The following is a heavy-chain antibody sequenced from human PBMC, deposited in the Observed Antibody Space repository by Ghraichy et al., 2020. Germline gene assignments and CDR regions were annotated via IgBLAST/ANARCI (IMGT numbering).Heavy chain of an antibody. CDR1: GFTFTGWA. CDR3: AKWGDDWNYLFYFDY. CDR2: ISGSGYTT. D-gene: IGHD1-7*01. J-gene: IGHJ4*02. V-gene: IGHV3-23*01. Sequence: GGSRRLSCEVAGFTFTGWAMSWVRQAPEKGLEWVSGISGSGYTTYYADAVKGRFTISRDNSKKTLFLQMNGLRAEDTAIYYCAKWGDDWNYLFYFDYWGQGALVTVSA.